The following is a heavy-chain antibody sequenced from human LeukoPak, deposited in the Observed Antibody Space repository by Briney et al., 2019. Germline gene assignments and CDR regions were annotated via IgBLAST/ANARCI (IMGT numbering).Heavy chain of an antibody. V-gene: IGHV3-7*01. CDR3: ARGRIRQWLVRGYYFDY. CDR1: GFTFSSYW. CDR2: IKQDGSEK. J-gene: IGHJ4*02. Sequence: PGGSLSLSCAASGFTFSSYWMSWVRQAPGKGLEWVANIKQDGSEKYYVDSVKGRFTISRDNVKNSLYLQMNSLRAEDTAVYYCARGRIRQWLVRGYYFDYWGQGTLVTVSS. D-gene: IGHD6-19*01.